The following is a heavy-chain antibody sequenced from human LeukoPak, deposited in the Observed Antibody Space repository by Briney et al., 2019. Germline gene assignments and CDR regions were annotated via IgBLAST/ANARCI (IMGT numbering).Heavy chain of an antibody. J-gene: IGHJ6*03. CDR1: GFSLSDYY. CDR3: ARDRGIVGTTGYYYMDV. CDR2: IGSTI. V-gene: IGHV3-11*04. Sequence: EGSLRLSCVASGFSLSDYYMSWIRQAPGKGLEWVSYIGSTIYYADSVKGRLTISRDNAKNSLYLQMNSLRAEDTAVYYCARDRGIVGTTGYYYMDVWGKGTTVTVSS. D-gene: IGHD1-26*01.